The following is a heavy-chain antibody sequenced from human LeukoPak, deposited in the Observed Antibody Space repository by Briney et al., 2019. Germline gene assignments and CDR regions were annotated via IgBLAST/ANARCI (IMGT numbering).Heavy chain of an antibody. CDR2: IKQDGSEK. J-gene: IGHJ4*02. Sequence: PGGSLRLSCAASGFTFSSYWMSWVGHAPGKGLEWVATIKQDGSEKYYVDSVKGRFTISRDNAKNSLYLQMNSLRLEDTAVYYCARVSRSPSTYNYWGQGTLVTVSS. V-gene: IGHV3-7*01. D-gene: IGHD2-2*02. CDR3: ARVSRSPSTYNY. CDR1: GFTFSSYW.